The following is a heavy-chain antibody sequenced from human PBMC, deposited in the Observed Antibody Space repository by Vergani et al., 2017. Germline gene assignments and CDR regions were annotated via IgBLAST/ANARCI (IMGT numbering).Heavy chain of an antibody. Sequence: EVQLLESGGGLVQPGGSLRLSCAASGFTFSSYAMSWVRQAPGKGLEWVSAISGSGGSTYYADSVKGRFTISRDNSKNTLYLQMNSLRAEDTAVYYCAKADKYCSSTSCYTSYFDYWGQGTLVTVSS. J-gene: IGHJ4*02. CDR2: ISGSGGST. D-gene: IGHD2-2*02. CDR3: AKADKYCSSTSCYTSYFDY. CDR1: GFTFSSYA. V-gene: IGHV3-23*01.